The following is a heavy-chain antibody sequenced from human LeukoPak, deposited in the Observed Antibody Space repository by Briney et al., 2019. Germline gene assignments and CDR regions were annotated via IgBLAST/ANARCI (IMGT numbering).Heavy chain of an antibody. CDR2: INPSGGST. CDR1: GYTFTSYY. CDR3: ARKSNFPPRSWYYYYYGMDV. Sequence: ASVKVSCTASGYTFTSYYMHWVRQAPGQGLEWMGIINPSGGSTSYAQKFQGRVTMTRDTSTSTAYMELSSLRSEDTAVYYCARKSNFPPRSWYYYYYGMDVWGQGTTVTVSS. V-gene: IGHV1-46*01. D-gene: IGHD2/OR15-2a*01. J-gene: IGHJ6*02.